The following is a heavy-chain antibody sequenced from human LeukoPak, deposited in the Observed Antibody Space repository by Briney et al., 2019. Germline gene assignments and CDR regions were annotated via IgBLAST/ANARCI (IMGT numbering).Heavy chain of an antibody. CDR3: AKGDSSGYYYRPGYYFDY. V-gene: IGHV3-23*01. Sequence: GGSLRLSCAASGFTFRSYAMSWVRQAPGKGLEWVSAISGSGGSTYYADSVKGRFTISRDNSKNTLYLQMNSLRAEDTAVYYCAKGDSSGYYYRPGYYFDYWGQGTLVTVSS. CDR2: ISGSGGST. J-gene: IGHJ4*02. D-gene: IGHD3-22*01. CDR1: GFTFRSYA.